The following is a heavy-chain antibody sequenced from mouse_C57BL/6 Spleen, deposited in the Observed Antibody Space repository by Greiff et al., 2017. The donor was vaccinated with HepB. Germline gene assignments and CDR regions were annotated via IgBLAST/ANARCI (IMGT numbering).Heavy chain of an antibody. CDR1: GYAFTNYL. V-gene: IGHV1-54*01. CDR3: ARRAGSSYYWYFDV. Sequence: VQLQQSGAELVRPGTSVKVSCKASGYAFTNYLIEWVKQRPGQGLEWIGVINPGSGGTNYNEKFKGKATLTADKSSSTAYMQLSSLTSEDSAGYFCARRAGSSYYWYFDVWGTGTTVTVSS. J-gene: IGHJ1*03. D-gene: IGHD1-1*01. CDR2: INPGSGGT.